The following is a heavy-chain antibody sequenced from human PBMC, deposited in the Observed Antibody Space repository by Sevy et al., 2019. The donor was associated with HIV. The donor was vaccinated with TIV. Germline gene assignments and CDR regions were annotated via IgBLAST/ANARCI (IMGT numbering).Heavy chain of an antibody. Sequence: SENLSLTCAVHDGSFSGYYWNWIRQLPGKGLEWIGEINESGITYYNPSLTSRVTISVDTSKKQFSLKLNSVTAADTAVYFGARSPPVVVVPGAPSWFDPWGQGTLVTVSS. D-gene: IGHD2-2*01. CDR2: INESGIT. CDR3: ARSPPVVVVPGAPSWFDP. V-gene: IGHV4-34*01. CDR1: DGSFSGYY. J-gene: IGHJ5*02.